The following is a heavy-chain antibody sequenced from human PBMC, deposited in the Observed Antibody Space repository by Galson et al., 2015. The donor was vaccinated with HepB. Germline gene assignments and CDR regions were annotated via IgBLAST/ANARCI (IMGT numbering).Heavy chain of an antibody. Sequence: SVKVSCKASGYTFTTYGISWVRQAPGQGLEWMGWISAYNGNTNYAQDFQGRVTMITDTSTSTAYMELRSLRSDDPAVYYCARDEVRWGDWGGPYAYSYYTVDLWGQGTTVTVSS. CDR2: ISAYNGNT. D-gene: IGHD3-16*01. CDR3: ARDEVRWGDWGGPYAYSYYTVDL. J-gene: IGHJ6*02. CDR1: GYTFTTYG. V-gene: IGHV1-18*04.